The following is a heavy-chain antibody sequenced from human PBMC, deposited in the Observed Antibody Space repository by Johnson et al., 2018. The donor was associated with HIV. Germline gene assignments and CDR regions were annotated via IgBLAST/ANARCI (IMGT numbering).Heavy chain of an antibody. V-gene: IGHV3-66*01. CDR2: IYSGGST. Sequence: VQLVESGGGVVRPGRSLRLSCTASGFTFSNYPMHWVRQAPGKGLEWVSVIYSGGSTYYADSVKGRFTISRDNSKNTLYLHMNSLRAEDTAVYYCARASDAFDIWGQGTMVTVSS. CDR3: ARASDAFDI. J-gene: IGHJ3*02. CDR1: GFTFSNYP.